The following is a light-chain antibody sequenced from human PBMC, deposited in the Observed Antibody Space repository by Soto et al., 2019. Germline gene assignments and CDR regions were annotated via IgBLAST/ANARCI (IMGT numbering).Light chain of an antibody. CDR3: QSYDSGLSGNV. Sequence: QSALTQPASVSGSPGQSITISCTGTSSDVGGYNYVSWYQQHPGKAPKLMIYEVSNRPSGVPDRFSGSKSGTSASLAITGLQAEDEADYYCQSYDSGLSGNVFGTGTKLTVL. CDR2: EVS. V-gene: IGLV2-14*01. CDR1: SSDVGGYNY. J-gene: IGLJ1*01.